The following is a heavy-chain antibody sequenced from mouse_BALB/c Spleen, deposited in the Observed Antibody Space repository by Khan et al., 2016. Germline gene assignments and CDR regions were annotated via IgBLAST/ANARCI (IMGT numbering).Heavy chain of an antibody. CDR2: ILPGSGST. CDR3: ARGGDSPYFKY. Sequence: QVQLQQSGAELMKPGASVKISCKATGYTFSSNWIEWVKQRPGHGLEWIGEILPGSGSTTYNNKFKGKATVTAETSSNTAYKQLSSLTSADSAVYFCARGGDSPYFKYWGQGTTLTVSS. D-gene: IGHD2-12*01. V-gene: IGHV1-9*01. J-gene: IGHJ2*01. CDR1: GYTFSSNW.